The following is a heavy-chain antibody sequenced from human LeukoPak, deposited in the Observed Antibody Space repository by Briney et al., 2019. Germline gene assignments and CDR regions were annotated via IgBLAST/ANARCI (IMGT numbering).Heavy chain of an antibody. J-gene: IGHJ6*03. Sequence: PSETLSLTCTVSGGSTSSYYWSWIRQPPGEGLEWIGYIYYSGSTNYIPSLKSRVTMSVDTSKNQLSLMLNSVTAADTAVYYCARWYCISNTCYHLDVWGKGTTVTVSS. CDR3: ARWYCISNTCYHLDV. CDR1: GGSTSSYY. CDR2: IYYSGST. V-gene: IGHV4-59*01. D-gene: IGHD2-15*01.